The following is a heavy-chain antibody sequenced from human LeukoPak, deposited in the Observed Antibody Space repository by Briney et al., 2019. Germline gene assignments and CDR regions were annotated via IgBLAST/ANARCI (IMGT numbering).Heavy chain of an antibody. CDR1: GYTFNSHG. J-gene: IGHJ4*02. CDR3: ARDTSPMVSPFDC. CDR2: ISAYNGDK. V-gene: IGHV1-18*01. D-gene: IGHD5-18*01. Sequence: GASVKVSCKASGYTFNSHGISWVRQAPGQGLVWMGSISAYNGDKDFAQNFQGRLTMTTDTSTSTAYMELRSLRSDDTAVYYCARDTSPMVSPFDCWGQGTLVTVSS.